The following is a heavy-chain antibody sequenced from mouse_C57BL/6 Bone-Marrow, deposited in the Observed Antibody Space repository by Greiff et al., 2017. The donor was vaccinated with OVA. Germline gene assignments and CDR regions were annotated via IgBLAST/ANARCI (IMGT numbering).Heavy chain of an antibody. D-gene: IGHD1-1*01. V-gene: IGHV1-80*01. CDR2: IYPGDGDT. CDR3: AREGSSYAMDY. J-gene: IGHJ4*01. Sequence: QVQLQQSGAELVKPGASVKISCKASGYAFSSYWMNWVKQRPGMGLEWIGQIYPGDGDTNYNGKFKGKATLTADKSSSTAYMQLSSLTSEDSAVYFCAREGSSYAMDYWGQGTSVTVSS. CDR1: GYAFSSYW.